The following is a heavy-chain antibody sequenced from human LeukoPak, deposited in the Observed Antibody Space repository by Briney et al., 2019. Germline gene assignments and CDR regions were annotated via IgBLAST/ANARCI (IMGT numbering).Heavy chain of an antibody. D-gene: IGHD1-20*01. J-gene: IGHJ5*02. CDR1: GGSISSYY. V-gene: IGHV4-4*07. CDR2: IYTSGGT. Sequence: SETLSLTCTVSGGSISSYYWSWIRQPAGKGLEWIGRIYTSGGTNYNPSLKSRVTMSVDTSKNQFSLKLSSVTAADTAVYYCARGSYNWNDDWFDPWGQGTLVTVSS. CDR3: ARGSYNWNDDWFDP.